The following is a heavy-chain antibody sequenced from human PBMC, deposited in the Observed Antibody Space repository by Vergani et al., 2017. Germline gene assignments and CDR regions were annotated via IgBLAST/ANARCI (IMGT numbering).Heavy chain of an antibody. CDR2: VDPEDGET. Sequence: VQLVQSGAEVKKPGASVKVSCKASGYTFTDDYMHWVQQAPGKGLEWMGLVDPEDGETIYAEKFQGRVTITADTSTDTAYMELSSLRSEDTAVYYCATGLPSVGSGNNWFDPWGQGTLVTVSS. J-gene: IGHJ5*02. CDR1: GYTFTDDY. D-gene: IGHD3-10*01. CDR3: ATGLPSVGSGNNWFDP. V-gene: IGHV1-69-2*01.